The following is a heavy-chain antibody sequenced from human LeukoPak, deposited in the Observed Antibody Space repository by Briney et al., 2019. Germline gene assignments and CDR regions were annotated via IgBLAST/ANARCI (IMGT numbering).Heavy chain of an antibody. CDR1: GFIFSSHA. CDR2: ISYDGSNT. V-gene: IGHV3-30*02. CDR3: AQSTAYSIRMIVVIKPMDA. D-gene: IGHD3-22*01. J-gene: IGHJ6*02. Sequence: GGSLRLSCAASGFIFSSHAMHWVRQAPGKGLEWVAVISYDGSNTYYTDSVRGRFTIYRDNSKHTLYLQMNSLRAEDTAVYYCAQSTAYSIRMIVVIKPMDAWGQGTTVTVSS.